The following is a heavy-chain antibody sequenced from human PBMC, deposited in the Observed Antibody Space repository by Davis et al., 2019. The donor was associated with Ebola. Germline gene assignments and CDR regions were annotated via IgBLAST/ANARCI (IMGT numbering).Heavy chain of an antibody. V-gene: IGHV1-69*04. CDR1: GGTFSSYA. D-gene: IGHD1-26*01. Sequence: AASVKVSCKASGGTFSSYAISWVRQAPGQGLEWMGRIIPILGIANYAQKFQGRVTMTRDTSTSTVYMELSSLRSEDTAVYYCARALFESYYYFDYWGQGTLVTVSS. CDR3: ARALFESYYYFDY. J-gene: IGHJ4*02. CDR2: IIPILGIA.